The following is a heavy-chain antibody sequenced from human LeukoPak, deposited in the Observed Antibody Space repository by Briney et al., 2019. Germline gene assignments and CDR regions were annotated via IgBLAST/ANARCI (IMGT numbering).Heavy chain of an antibody. CDR1: GFTVSSNY. J-gene: IGHJ4*02. CDR3: AKEARIAVAGTFDY. Sequence: PGGSLRLSCAASGFTVSSNYMSWVRQAPGKGLEWVAGISGTGGSTYYADSVKGRFTIFRDNSKSTLSLQMNSLRAEDTAVYYCAKEARIAVAGTFDYWGQGTLVTVSS. CDR2: ISGTGGST. V-gene: IGHV3-23*01. D-gene: IGHD6-19*01.